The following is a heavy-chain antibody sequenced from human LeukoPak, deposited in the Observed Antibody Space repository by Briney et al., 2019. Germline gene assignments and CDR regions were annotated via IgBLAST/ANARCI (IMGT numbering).Heavy chain of an antibody. CDR1: GYTFTGYY. CDR2: INPNSGCT. D-gene: IGHD6-25*01. Sequence: ASVKVSCKASGYTFTGYYMHWVRQAPGQGLEWMGWINPNSGCTNYAQKFQGRVTMTRDTSINTAYMELSRLRSDDTAVYYCARDRRPGYYYYYYYMDVCGKGTTVTVSS. CDR3: ARDRRPGYYYYYYYMDV. V-gene: IGHV1-2*02. J-gene: IGHJ6*03.